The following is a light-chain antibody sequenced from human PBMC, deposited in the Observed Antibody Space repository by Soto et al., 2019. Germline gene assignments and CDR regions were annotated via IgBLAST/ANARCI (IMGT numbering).Light chain of an antibody. V-gene: IGKV1-5*03. J-gene: IGKJ1*01. Sequence: DIQMTQSPSTLSASVGDRVTITCRASQSISSWLAWYQQKPGKAPKLLIYKASSLESGVPSRFSGSGSGTEFTLTISSLQPDDFATYYCQQYNSYPWTFGQRTKV. CDR1: QSISSW. CDR3: QQYNSYPWT. CDR2: KAS.